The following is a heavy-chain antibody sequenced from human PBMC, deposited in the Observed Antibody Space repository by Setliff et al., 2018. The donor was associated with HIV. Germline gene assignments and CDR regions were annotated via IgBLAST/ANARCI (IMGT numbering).Heavy chain of an antibody. Sequence: PSETLSLTCTVSGGSIRNGLYYWHWIRQPPGKGLEWIGSVYYSGGTYYNPSLMGRVTISIDTSKNQFSLNLSSVAAADTAVYYCARHFYGYYGSNGLPIQYWGQGTLVTVSS. CDR2: VYYSGGT. J-gene: IGHJ4*02. CDR3: ARHFYGYYGSNGLPIQY. D-gene: IGHD3-22*01. CDR1: GGSIRNGLYY. V-gene: IGHV4-39*01.